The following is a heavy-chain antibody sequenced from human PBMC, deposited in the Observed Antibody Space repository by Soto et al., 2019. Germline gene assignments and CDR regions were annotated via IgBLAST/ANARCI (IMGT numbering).Heavy chain of an antibody. CDR1: GGSISSGGYY. J-gene: IGHJ4*02. CDR2: IYYSGST. Sequence: SETLSLTCTVSGGSISSGGYYWSWIRQHPGKGLEWIGYIYYSGSTYYNPSLKSRVTMSVDASKNQFSLKLSSVTAADTAVYYCARDSYYYESSGYYQTVFDYWGQGTLVTVSS. D-gene: IGHD3-22*01. CDR3: ARDSYYYESSGYYQTVFDY. V-gene: IGHV4-31*03.